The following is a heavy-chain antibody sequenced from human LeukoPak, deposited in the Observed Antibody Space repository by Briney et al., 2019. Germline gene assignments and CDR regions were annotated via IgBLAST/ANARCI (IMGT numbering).Heavy chain of an antibody. Sequence: GGSLRLSCAASGFTFSSYSMNWVRQAPGKGLEWVSSISSSSYIYYADSVKGRFTISRDNAKNSLYLQMNSLRAEDTAVYYCARSQMAGIDYFDYWGQGTLVTVSS. D-gene: IGHD6-19*01. J-gene: IGHJ4*02. CDR1: GFTFSSYS. CDR3: ARSQMAGIDYFDY. CDR2: ISSSSYI. V-gene: IGHV3-21*01.